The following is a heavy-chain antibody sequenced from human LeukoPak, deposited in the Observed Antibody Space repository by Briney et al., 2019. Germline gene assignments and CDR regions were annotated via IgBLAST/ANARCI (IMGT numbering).Heavy chain of an antibody. CDR1: DVSFSGYY. J-gene: IGHJ4*02. Sequence: SSTLSLTCAVEDVSFSGYYWSWIHQPPGKGLEWIGEINRSGSTNYNPSLKSRVTISVDTSKNPFSLQLSSVTASDTAVYYCARGSVEYRSSHVHKWGEGTLVTVSS. CDR2: INRSGST. D-gene: IGHD6-6*01. V-gene: IGHV4-34*01. CDR3: ARGSVEYRSSHVHK.